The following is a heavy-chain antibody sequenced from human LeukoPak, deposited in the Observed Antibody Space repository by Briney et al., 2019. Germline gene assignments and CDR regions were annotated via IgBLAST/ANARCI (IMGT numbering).Heavy chain of an antibody. Sequence: GGSLRLSCAASGFTFSSYAMSWVRQAPGKGLEWVSAISGSGGSTYYADSVKGRFTISRDNAKNSLYLQMNSLRAEDTAVYYCARVGFGELSYWGQGTLVTVSS. CDR3: ARVGFGELSY. J-gene: IGHJ4*02. D-gene: IGHD3-10*01. CDR2: ISGSGGST. CDR1: GFTFSSYA. V-gene: IGHV3-23*01.